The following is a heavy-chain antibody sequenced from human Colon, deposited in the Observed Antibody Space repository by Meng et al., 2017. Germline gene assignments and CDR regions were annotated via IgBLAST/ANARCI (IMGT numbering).Heavy chain of an antibody. J-gene: IGHJ5*02. Sequence: QGAREESGPGVVNPSGTLSLTCAGSWGPISSGVWWSWVRQPPGKGLGWIAEIDHTGNTNYNPSLKSRVTISVDKSKNQFSLKLSFMTAADTAVYYCARVGPGELPNFFDPWGQGTLVTVSS. V-gene: IGHV4-4*02. D-gene: IGHD1-7*01. CDR2: IDHTGNT. CDR1: WGPISSGVW. CDR3: ARVGPGELPNFFDP.